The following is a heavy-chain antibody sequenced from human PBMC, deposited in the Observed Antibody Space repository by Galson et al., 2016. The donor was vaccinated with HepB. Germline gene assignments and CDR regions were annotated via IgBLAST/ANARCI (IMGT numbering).Heavy chain of an antibody. V-gene: IGHV3-9*01. CDR2: LSWNSGRI. Sequence: SLRLSCAASAFTFSDYAMHWVRQAPGKGLEWVSGLSWNSGRIAYADSMKGRFTISRDNAKSSLYLQMNSLRAEDTAFYYCAKDMRRRQPNYSSSSGFDSWGQGTLVTVSS. CDR3: AKDMRRRQPNYSSSSGFDS. D-gene: IGHD6-6*01. CDR1: AFTFSDYA. J-gene: IGHJ4*02.